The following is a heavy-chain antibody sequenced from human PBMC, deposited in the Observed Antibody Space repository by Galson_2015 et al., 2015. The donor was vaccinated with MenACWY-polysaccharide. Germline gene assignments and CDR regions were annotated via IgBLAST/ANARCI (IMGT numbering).Heavy chain of an antibody. D-gene: IGHD4-23*01. Sequence: SVKVSCKASGYTFTSYGISWVRQAPGQGLEWMGWISAYNGNTDNAQKFQGRVTMTTDTSTTTAFMELRSLRSDDTAVYYCARDVSSSSTPRSSEYWGQGTLVTVSS. CDR2: ISAYNGNT. CDR3: ARDVSSSSTPRSSEY. V-gene: IGHV1-18*01. J-gene: IGHJ4*02. CDR1: GYTFTSYG.